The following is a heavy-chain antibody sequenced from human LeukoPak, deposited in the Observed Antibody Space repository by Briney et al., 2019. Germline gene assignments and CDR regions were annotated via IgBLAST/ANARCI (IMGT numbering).Heavy chain of an antibody. CDR1: GYTFTGYY. CDR2: INPNSGDT. J-gene: IGHJ6*02. V-gene: IGHV1-2*06. Sequence: GASVKVSCKASGYTFTGYYIHWVRQAPGQGLEWMGRINPNSGDTHFAQKFQGRVTMTRDTSASTVYMELSSLRSEDTAVYYCASVYKYGMDVWGQGTTVTVSS. CDR3: ASVYKYGMDV.